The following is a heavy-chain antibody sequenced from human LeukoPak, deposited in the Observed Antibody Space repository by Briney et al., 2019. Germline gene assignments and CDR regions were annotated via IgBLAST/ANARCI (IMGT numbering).Heavy chain of an antibody. CDR3: ARGHNYVWGSYRFLDAHYFDY. V-gene: IGHV3-11*04. J-gene: IGHJ4*02. CDR2: ISSSGSTI. Sequence: GGSLRLSCAASGFTFSDYYMSWIRQAPGKGLEWVSYISSSGSTIYYADSVKGRFTISRDNAKNSLYLQMNSLRAEDTAVYYRARGHNYVWGSYRFLDAHYFDYWGQGTLVTVSS. D-gene: IGHD3-16*02. CDR1: GFTFSDYY.